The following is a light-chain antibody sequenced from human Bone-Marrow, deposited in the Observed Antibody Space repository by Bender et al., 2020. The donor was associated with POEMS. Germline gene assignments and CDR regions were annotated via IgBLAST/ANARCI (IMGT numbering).Light chain of an antibody. CDR1: RLDFRS. V-gene: IGLV3-1*01. CDR3: QTWDSDSVV. CDR2: QSS. Sequence: SYELTQPPSVSVSPGQTAIITCSGDRLDFRSVYWYQFTSGQSPLLVIQQSSRRPSGIPERFSGSTSGNTATLTIRGTQEFDEADYYCQTWDSDSVVFGGGTKLTVL. J-gene: IGLJ3*02.